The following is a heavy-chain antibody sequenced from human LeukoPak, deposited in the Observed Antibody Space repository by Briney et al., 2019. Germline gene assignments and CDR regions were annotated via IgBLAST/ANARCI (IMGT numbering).Heavy chain of an antibody. CDR1: GFTFSRYW. CDR3: ARDTHSYFDY. Sequence: PGGSLRLSCAASGFTFSRYWMPWVRQAPGKGLVWVSGIDNDGSSANYADSVKGRVTISRDNAKNTLYLQMNSLRAGDTAVYYCARDTHSYFDYWGQGTPVTVSS. V-gene: IGHV3-74*01. D-gene: IGHD2-15*01. J-gene: IGHJ4*02. CDR2: IDNDGSSA.